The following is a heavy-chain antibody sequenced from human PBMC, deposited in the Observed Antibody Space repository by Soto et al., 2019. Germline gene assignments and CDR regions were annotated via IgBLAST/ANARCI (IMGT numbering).Heavy chain of an antibody. Sequence: QVQLQESGPGLVKPSETLSVTCSVSGASVSSGSHYWSWIRQSPGKGLEWIGFIYYSGSTNYNPSLKNRVNRSVDTSKNQFSLKVRSVTAADTAVYFCARDPLGYSRSHFFDQWGQVTLVTVSS. V-gene: IGHV4-61*01. CDR1: GASVSSGSHY. CDR3: ARDPLGYSRSHFFDQ. D-gene: IGHD6-6*01. J-gene: IGHJ4*02. CDR2: IYYSGST.